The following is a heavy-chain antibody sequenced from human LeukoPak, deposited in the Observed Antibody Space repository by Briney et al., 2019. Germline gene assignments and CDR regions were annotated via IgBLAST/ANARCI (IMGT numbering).Heavy chain of an antibody. CDR2: IIPIFGTA. V-gene: IGHV1-69*01. CDR3: ARAFYYYDSSGLHFDY. D-gene: IGHD3-22*01. CDR1: GGTFSSYA. J-gene: IGHJ4*02. Sequence: ASVKVSCKASGGTFSSYAISWVRQAPGQGLEWMGGIIPIFGTANYAQKFQGRVTITADESTSTAYMELSSLRSEDTAVYYCARAFYYYDSSGLHFDYWGQGTLVTVSS.